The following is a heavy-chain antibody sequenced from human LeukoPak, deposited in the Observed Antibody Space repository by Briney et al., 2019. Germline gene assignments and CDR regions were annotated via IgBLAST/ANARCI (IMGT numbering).Heavy chain of an antibody. Sequence: SETLSLTCTVSGGSISSSSYYWGWIRQPPGKGLEWIGNIYYSGRTYYNPSLKSRVTISVDTSKNQFSLKLSSVTAADTAVYYCARSQLWSPSPYYFDYWGQGTLVTVYS. CDR3: ARSQLWSPSPYYFDY. CDR1: GGSISSSSYY. D-gene: IGHD5-18*01. J-gene: IGHJ4*02. V-gene: IGHV4-39*01. CDR2: IYYSGRT.